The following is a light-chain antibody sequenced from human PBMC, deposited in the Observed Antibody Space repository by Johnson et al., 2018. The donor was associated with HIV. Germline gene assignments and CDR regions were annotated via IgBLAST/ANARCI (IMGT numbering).Light chain of an antibody. CDR2: ENN. V-gene: IGLV1-51*02. Sequence: QSVLTQPPSVSAAPGQKVTISCSGSSSNIGNNYVSWFQHLPGTAPKLLIYENNKRPSGITDRFSGSKSGTSATLGITGLQTGDEAEYYCGTWDSNLSAGGVFRTGTKGTVL. CDR3: GTWDSNLSAGGV. J-gene: IGLJ1*01. CDR1: SSNIGNNY.